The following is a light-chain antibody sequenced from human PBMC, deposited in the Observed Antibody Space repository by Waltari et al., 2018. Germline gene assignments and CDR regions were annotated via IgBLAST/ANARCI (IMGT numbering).Light chain of an antibody. V-gene: IGLV2-23*02. J-gene: IGLJ2*01. Sequence: QSALTQPASVSGSPGQSPTISCTGTSWSVESYNFSYWYQHHPDKAPKLINYEVPKRPLGVSDLFSCSKSDTTASLTSSGLQAEDEADYYCFSYASSSTFKFGGGTMLTVL. CDR3: FSYASSSTFK. CDR1: SWSVESYNF. CDR2: EVP.